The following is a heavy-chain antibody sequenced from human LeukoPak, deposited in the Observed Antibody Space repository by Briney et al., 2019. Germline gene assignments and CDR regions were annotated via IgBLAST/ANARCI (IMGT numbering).Heavy chain of an antibody. CDR1: GFTFSSYA. CDR3: AKAADQYYYSYFYYMDV. D-gene: IGHD2/OR15-2a*01. V-gene: IGHV3-7*01. J-gene: IGHJ6*03. Sequence: GGSLRLSCAASGFTFSSYAMSWVRQAPGKGLEWVANIKQDGSEKDYADSVKGRFTISRDNSKNTLYLQMNSLTVEDTAVYYCAKAADQYYYSYFYYMDVWGKGTTVTVSS. CDR2: IKQDGSEK.